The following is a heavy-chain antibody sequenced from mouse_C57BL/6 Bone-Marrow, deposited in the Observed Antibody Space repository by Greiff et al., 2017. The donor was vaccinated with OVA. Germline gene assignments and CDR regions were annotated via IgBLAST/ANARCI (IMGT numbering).Heavy chain of an antibody. CDR2: IYPGDGDT. V-gene: IGHV1-80*01. CDR1: GYAFSSYW. J-gene: IGHJ2*01. D-gene: IGHD2-4*01. Sequence: LVESGAELVKPGASVKISCKASGYAFSSYWMNWVKQRPGKGLEWIGQIYPGDGDTNYNGKFKGKATLTADKSSSTAYMQLSSLTSEDSAVYFCAREEYYDYDGGLDYWGQGTTLTVSS. CDR3: AREEYYDYDGGLDY.